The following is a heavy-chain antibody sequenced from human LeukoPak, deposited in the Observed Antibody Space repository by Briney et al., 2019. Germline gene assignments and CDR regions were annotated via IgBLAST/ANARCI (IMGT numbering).Heavy chain of an antibody. J-gene: IGHJ5*02. V-gene: IGHV1-18*01. CDR2: ISAYNGNT. CDR1: GYTFTSYG. CDR3: ARRSGSYGNWFDP. D-gene: IGHD1-26*01. Sequence: ASVKVSCKASGYTFTSYGISWVRQAPGQGLERMGWISAYNGNTNYAQILQGRVTMTTDTSTSTAYMELRSLGSDDTAVYYCARRSGSYGNWFDPWGQGTLVTVSS.